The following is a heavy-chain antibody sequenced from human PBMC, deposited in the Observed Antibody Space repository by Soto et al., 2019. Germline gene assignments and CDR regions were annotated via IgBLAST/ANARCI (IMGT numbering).Heavy chain of an antibody. CDR3: ARTVGWLDP. V-gene: IGHV6-1*01. CDR2: TYYRSKWYK. J-gene: IGHJ5*02. Sequence: SVSSNSAAWNWIRQSPSRGLEWLGRTYYRSKWYKEYAASVKSRITINPDTSKNQFSLQLNSVSPEDTAVYYCARTVGWLDPWGQGSLVTVSS. D-gene: IGHD1-26*01. CDR1: SVSSNSAA.